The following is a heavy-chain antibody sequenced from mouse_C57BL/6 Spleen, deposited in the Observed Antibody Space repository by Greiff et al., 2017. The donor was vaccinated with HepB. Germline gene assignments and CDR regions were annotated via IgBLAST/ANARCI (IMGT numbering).Heavy chain of an antibody. CDR3: AKHYEGLYDGYYDAMDY. CDR1: GFSLTSYG. V-gene: IGHV2-9*01. D-gene: IGHD2-3*01. Sequence: VQGVESGPGLVAPSQSLSITCTVSGFSLTSYGVDWVRQPPGKGLEWLGVIWGGGSTNYNSALMSRLSISKDNSKSQVFLKMNSLQTDDTAMYYCAKHYEGLYDGYYDAMDYWGQGTSVTVSS. J-gene: IGHJ4*01. CDR2: IWGGGST.